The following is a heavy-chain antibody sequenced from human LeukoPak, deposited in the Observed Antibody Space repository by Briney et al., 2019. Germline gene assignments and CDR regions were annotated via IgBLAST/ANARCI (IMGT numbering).Heavy chain of an antibody. Sequence: ASVKVSCKASGYTFTGYLMHWVRQAPGQGLEWMGWISPNSGDTKYAQKFQGRVTMTRDTSITTAYMELSRLTSDDTAVYYCVRALTTVATWLYLLGRGTLVTVSS. D-gene: IGHD4-17*01. CDR2: ISPNSGDT. V-gene: IGHV1-2*02. CDR3: VRALTTVATWLYL. CDR1: GYTFTGYL. J-gene: IGHJ2*01.